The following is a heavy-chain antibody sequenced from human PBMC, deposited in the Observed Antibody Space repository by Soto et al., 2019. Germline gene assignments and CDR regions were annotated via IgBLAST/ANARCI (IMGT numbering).Heavy chain of an antibody. D-gene: IGHD5-18*01. J-gene: IGHJ6*02. CDR3: ARRSIQLWPRDYYYGMDV. Sequence: QVQLVQSGAEVKKPGASVKVSCKASGYTFTSYGISWVRQAPGQGLEWMGWISAYNGNTNYAQKLQGRDTMTTDTPTSTAYRELRSLRSDDTAVYYCARRSIQLWPRDYYYGMDVWGQGTTVTVSS. V-gene: IGHV1-18*01. CDR1: GYTFTSYG. CDR2: ISAYNGNT.